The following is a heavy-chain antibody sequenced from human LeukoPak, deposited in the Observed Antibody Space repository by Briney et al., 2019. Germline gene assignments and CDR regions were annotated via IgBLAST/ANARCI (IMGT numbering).Heavy chain of an antibody. CDR3: ARTHSSGWYSVFYYYYGMDV. D-gene: IGHD6-19*01. V-gene: IGHV1-8*01. J-gene: IGHJ6*02. Sequence: ASVKVSYKASGYTFTSYDINWVRQATGQGLEWIGWMNPKSGNTGYAQKFQGRVTMTRNTSISTAYMELSSLRSEDTAVYYCARTHSSGWYSVFYYYYGMDVWGQGTTVTVSS. CDR2: MNPKSGNT. CDR1: GYTFTSYD.